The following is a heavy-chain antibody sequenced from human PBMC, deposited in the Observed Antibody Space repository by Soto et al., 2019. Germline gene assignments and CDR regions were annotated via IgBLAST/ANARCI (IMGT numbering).Heavy chain of an antibody. D-gene: IGHD2-15*01. V-gene: IGHV6-1*01. CDR1: VDSVSSNSAA. CDR3: ASQLAMVAPDAFDI. J-gene: IGHJ3*02. CDR2: TYYRSKWYN. Sequence: SQTLSLTCAISVDSVSSNSAAWNWIRPSPSRGLEWLGRTYYRSKWYNDYALSLRSRITVNPDTSRNQFSLHLNSVTPEDTAVYYCASQLAMVAPDAFDIWGQGTMVTVSS.